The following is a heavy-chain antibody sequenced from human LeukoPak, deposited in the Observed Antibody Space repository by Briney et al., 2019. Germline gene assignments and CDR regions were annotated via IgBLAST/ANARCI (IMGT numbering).Heavy chain of an antibody. J-gene: IGHJ4*02. CDR1: GGSISSSSYY. V-gene: IGHV4-39*01. D-gene: IGHD2-15*01. Sequence: SETLSLTCTVSGGSISSSSYYWGWIRQPPGKGLEWIGSIYYSGSTYYNRSLKSRVTISVDTSKNQFSLKLSSVSAADTAVYYCARHVLEVYCSGGSCYKLSPVDYWGQGTLVTVSS. CDR2: IYYSGST. CDR3: ARHVLEVYCSGGSCYKLSPVDY.